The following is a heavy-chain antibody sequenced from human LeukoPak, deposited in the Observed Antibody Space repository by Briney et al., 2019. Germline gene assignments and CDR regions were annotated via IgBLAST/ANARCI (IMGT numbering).Heavy chain of an antibody. D-gene: IGHD2-15*01. Sequence: SETLSLTCTVPGGSTSNYYWSWIRQPAGKGLEWIGRIYTSGSTNYNPSLKSRITMSVDTSKNQFSLKLSSVTAADTAVYYCAREGSGHGIYCSGGSCYTPNDAFDVWGQGTMVTVSS. CDR1: GGSTSNYY. CDR3: AREGSGHGIYCSGGSCYTPNDAFDV. CDR2: IYTSGST. V-gene: IGHV4-4*07. J-gene: IGHJ3*01.